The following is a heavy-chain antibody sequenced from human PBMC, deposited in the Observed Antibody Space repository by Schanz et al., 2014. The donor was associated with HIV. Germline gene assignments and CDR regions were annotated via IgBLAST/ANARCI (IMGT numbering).Heavy chain of an antibody. V-gene: IGHV3-30-3*01. J-gene: IGHJ6*02. Sequence: QVQLVESGGGVVQPGRSLRLSCAASGFTFSSYAMHWVRQAPGKGLEWVAVISYDGSNQYYADSVKGRFTISRDNAKNSLYLQMNSLRAEDTAVYYCARVANWDYYGMDVWGRGTTVTVSS. CDR2: ISYDGSNQ. CDR3: ARVANWDYYGMDV. CDR1: GFTFSSYA. D-gene: IGHD3-16*01.